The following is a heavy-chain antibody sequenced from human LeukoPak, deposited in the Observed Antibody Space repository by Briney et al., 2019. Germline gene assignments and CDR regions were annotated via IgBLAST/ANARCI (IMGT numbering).Heavy chain of an antibody. CDR2: ISGGGGST. J-gene: IGHJ4*02. D-gene: IGHD6-19*01. CDR1: GFTFSSYA. Sequence: GGSLRLSCAASGFTFSSYAMSWVRQAPGKGLEWVSAISGGGGSTYYADSVKGRFTISRDNSKNTLYLQMNSLRAEDTAVYYCAKVGSIAVAGTKASFDYWGQGTLVTVSS. CDR3: AKVGSIAVAGTKASFDY. V-gene: IGHV3-23*01.